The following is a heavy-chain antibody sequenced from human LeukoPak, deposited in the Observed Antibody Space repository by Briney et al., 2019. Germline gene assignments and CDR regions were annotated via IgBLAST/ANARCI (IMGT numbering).Heavy chain of an antibody. CDR1: GGTFSSYA. J-gene: IGHJ4*02. D-gene: IGHD3-10*01. CDR3: ARRITLVRGFNY. Sequence: ASVKVSCKASGGTFSSYAISWVRQAPGQGLEWMGGIIPIFGTANYAQKFQGRVTITADKSTSTAYMELRSLRSDDTAVYYCARRITLVRGFNYWGQGTLVTVSS. V-gene: IGHV1-69*06. CDR2: IIPIFGTA.